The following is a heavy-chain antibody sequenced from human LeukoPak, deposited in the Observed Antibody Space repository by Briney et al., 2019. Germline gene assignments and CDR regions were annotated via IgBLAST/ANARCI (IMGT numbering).Heavy chain of an antibody. CDR3: ARGLRRITMVRGVIRAWFDP. CDR1: GGSISSYY. V-gene: IGHV4-59*12. J-gene: IGHJ5*02. D-gene: IGHD3-10*01. CDR2: IYYTGST. Sequence: SETLSLTCTISGGSISSYYWSWIRQPPGKGLEWIGYIYYTGSTNHNPSLKSRVTISVDTSKNQFSLKLSSVTAADTAVYYCARGLRRITMVRGVIRAWFDPWGQGTLVTVSS.